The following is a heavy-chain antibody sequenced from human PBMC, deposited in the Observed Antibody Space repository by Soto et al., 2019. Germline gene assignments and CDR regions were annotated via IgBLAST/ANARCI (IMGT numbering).Heavy chain of an antibody. V-gene: IGHV1-18*01. CDR2: ISAYNGNT. CDR1: GYTFTPYP. J-gene: IGHJ5*02. CDR3: ARETVVVVAATGGVGWFDP. D-gene: IGHD2-15*01. Sequence: ASVKVSCKASGYTFTPYPIHWVRQAPGQGLEWMGWISAYNGNTNYAQKLQGRVTMTTDTSTSTAYMELRSLRSDDTAVYYCARETVVVVAATGGVGWFDPWGQGTLVTVSS.